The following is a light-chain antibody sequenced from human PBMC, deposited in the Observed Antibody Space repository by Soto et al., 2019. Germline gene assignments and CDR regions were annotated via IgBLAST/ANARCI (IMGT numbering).Light chain of an antibody. Sequence: EIILTQSPGTLSRTRQERGSRAFRSSESDRDSYLAWYEQKPGQAPRLLIYDASSRATGIPDRFSGGGSGTDFTLTISRLEPEDFAVYFCQRYRSSPLITFGQGARLEIK. J-gene: IGKJ5*01. V-gene: IGKV3-20*01. CDR3: QRYRSSPLIT. CDR2: DAS. CDR1: ESDRDSY.